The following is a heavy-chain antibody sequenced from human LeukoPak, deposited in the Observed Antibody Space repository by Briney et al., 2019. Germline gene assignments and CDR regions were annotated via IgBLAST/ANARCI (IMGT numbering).Heavy chain of an antibody. Sequence: GRSLRLSCAASGFTFSSYAMHWVRQAPGKGLEWVAVISHDGSNKYYADSVKGRFTISRDNSKNTLYLQMNSLRAEDTAVYYCARERCSSTSCRRNPDYWGQGTLVTVSS. CDR1: GFTFSSYA. D-gene: IGHD2-2*01. V-gene: IGHV3-30*04. J-gene: IGHJ4*02. CDR3: ARERCSSTSCRRNPDY. CDR2: ISHDGSNK.